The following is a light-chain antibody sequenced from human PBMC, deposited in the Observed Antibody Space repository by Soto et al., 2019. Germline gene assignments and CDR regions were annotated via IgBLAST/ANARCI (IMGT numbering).Light chain of an antibody. CDR3: QQSNNWPLT. J-gene: IGKJ4*01. CDR2: GAS. Sequence: EIVMTQSPATLSVSPGERATLSYRASQSVNNNLAWFQQKPGRAPRLLVYGASTRATGIPARFSGSGSGTEFTLTISSLQSEDSAVYYCQQSNNWPLTFGGGTEVEIK. V-gene: IGKV3-15*01. CDR1: QSVNNN.